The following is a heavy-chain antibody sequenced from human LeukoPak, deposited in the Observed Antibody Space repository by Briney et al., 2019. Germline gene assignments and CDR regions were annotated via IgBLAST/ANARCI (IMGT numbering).Heavy chain of an antibody. V-gene: IGHV3-23*01. CDR2: ISGSGGST. J-gene: IGHJ4*02. CDR3: AKDQQWLVRGCFDY. Sequence: GGSLRLSCAASGFTFSSYAMSWVRQAPGKGLEWVSAISGSGGSTYYADSVKGRFTISRDNSKNTLYLQMNSLRAEDTAVYYCAKDQQWLVRGCFDYWGQGTLVTVSP. D-gene: IGHD6-19*01. CDR1: GFTFSSYA.